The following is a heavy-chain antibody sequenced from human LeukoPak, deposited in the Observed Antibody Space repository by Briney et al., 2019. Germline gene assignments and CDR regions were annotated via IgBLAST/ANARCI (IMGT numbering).Heavy chain of an antibody. J-gene: IGHJ4*02. CDR2: IYSSGST. V-gene: IGHV4-4*09. Sequence: PETLSLTCTVSGGSISSYYWSWVRQPPGKGLEWIGYIYSSGSTNYNPSLKSRVTISIDTSKNQFSLKLSSVTAADTAVYYCARHLTGSSVCIEYWGQGTLVTVSS. CDR3: ARHLTGSSVCIEY. CDR1: GGSISSYY. D-gene: IGHD2-8*02.